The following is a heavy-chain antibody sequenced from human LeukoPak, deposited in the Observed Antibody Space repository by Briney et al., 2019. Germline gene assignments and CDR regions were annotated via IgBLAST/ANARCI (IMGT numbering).Heavy chain of an antibody. Sequence: PGGSLRLSCAASGFTFSSYGMHWVRQAPGKGLEWVAVIWYDGSNKYYADSVKGRFTISRDNSKNTLYLQMNSLRAEDTAVYYCARGEYSSGSSVSHWGQGTMVTVSS. V-gene: IGHV3-33*01. CDR3: ARGEYSSGSSVSH. D-gene: IGHD6-19*01. CDR2: IWYDGSNK. CDR1: GFTFSSYG. J-gene: IGHJ3*01.